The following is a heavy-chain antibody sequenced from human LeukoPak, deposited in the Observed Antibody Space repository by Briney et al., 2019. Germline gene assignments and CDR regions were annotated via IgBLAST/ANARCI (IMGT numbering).Heavy chain of an antibody. J-gene: IGHJ5*02. CDR2: ISSSSSYI. D-gene: IGHD3-10*01. Sequence: PGGSLRLSCAASGFTFSSYSMNWVRQAPGKGLKKVSSISSSSSYIYYADSAKGRFTISRDNAKNSLYLQMNSLRAEDTAVYYCARDRLLWFGEPSNWFDPWGQGTLVTVSS. CDR1: GFTFSSYS. V-gene: IGHV3-21*01. CDR3: ARDRLLWFGEPSNWFDP.